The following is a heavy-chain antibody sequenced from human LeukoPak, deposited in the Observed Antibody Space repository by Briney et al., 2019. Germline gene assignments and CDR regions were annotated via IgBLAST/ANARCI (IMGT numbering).Heavy chain of an antibody. CDR3: VRGTGY. CDR2: ISSNGDNT. V-gene: IGHV3-64D*06. Sequence: GGSLRLSCAASGFTFSSYEMNWVRQAPGKGLEYVSAISSNGDNTYYADSVKGRFTISRDNSKNTLYLQMSSLRADDTAAYYCVRGTGYWGQGTLVTVSS. CDR1: GFTFSSYE. J-gene: IGHJ4*02.